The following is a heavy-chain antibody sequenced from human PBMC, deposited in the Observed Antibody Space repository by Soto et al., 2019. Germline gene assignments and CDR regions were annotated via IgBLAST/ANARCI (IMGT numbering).Heavy chain of an antibody. CDR1: GDSVSSNSSA. D-gene: IGHD2-15*01. CDR3: ASTLLFPGGMDV. V-gene: IGHV6-1*01. J-gene: IGHJ6*02. CDR2: TYYRSKWYN. Sequence: SQTLSLTYAISGDSVSSNSSAWNCISQSPSRGLEWLGRTYYRSKWYNDYAVSVKSRITINPDTSKNQFSLQLNSVTPEDTAVYYCASTLLFPGGMDVWGQGTTVPVSS.